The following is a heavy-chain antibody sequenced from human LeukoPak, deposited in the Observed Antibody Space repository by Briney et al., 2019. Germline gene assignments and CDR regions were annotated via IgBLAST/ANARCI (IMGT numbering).Heavy chain of an antibody. CDR2: ISGSGGST. J-gene: IGHJ4*02. V-gene: IGHV3-23*01. CDR3: AKDRGGSWFYFDY. D-gene: IGHD6-13*01. Sequence: GGSLRLSCAASGFTFSGYAMSWVRQAPGKGLEWVSAISGSGGSTYYADSVKGRFTISRDNSKNTLYLQMNSLRAEDTAVYYCAKDRGGSWFYFDYWGQGTLVTVSS. CDR1: GFTFSGYA.